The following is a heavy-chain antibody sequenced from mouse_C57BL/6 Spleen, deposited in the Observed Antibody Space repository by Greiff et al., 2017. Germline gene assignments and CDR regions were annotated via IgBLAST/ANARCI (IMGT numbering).Heavy chain of an antibody. J-gene: IGHJ4*01. CDR3: AKDGNYRGYAMDY. CDR2: ISSGSSTI. Sequence: DVKLVESGGGLVKPGGSLKLSCAASGFTFSDYGMHWVRQAPEKGLEWVAYISSGSSTIYYADTVKGRFTISRDNAKNTLFLQMTSLRSEDTAMYYCAKDGNYRGYAMDYWGQGTSVTVSS. CDR1: GFTFSDYG. V-gene: IGHV5-17*01. D-gene: IGHD2-1*01.